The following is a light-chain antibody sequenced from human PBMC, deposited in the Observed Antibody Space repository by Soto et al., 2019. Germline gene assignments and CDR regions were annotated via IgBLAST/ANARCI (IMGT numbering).Light chain of an antibody. CDR2: GAS. CDR1: QSLGGN. V-gene: IGKV3-11*01. Sequence: EIVMTQSPATLAVSPGDTVTLSCRASQSLGGNLAWYQQKPGQAPRLLIYGASSRATGIPDRFSGSGSGTDLNLTISSLEPEDFEVYYCQQRSNWPPTWTFGQGTKVDIK. J-gene: IGKJ1*01. CDR3: QQRSNWPPTWT.